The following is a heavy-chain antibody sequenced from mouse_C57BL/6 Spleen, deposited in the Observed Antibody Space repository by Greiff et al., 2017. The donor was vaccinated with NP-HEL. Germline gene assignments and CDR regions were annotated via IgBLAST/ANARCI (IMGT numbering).Heavy chain of an antibody. CDR1: GYSFTSYY. CDR2: IYPGSGNT. V-gene: IGHV1-66*01. Sequence: QVQLQQSGPELVKPGASVKISCKASGYSFTSYYIHWVKQRPGQGLEWIGWIYPGSGNTKYNEKFKGKATLTADTSSSTAYMQLSSLTSEDSAVYYCARRLRYAMDYWGQGTSVTVSS. J-gene: IGHJ4*01. D-gene: IGHD3-2*02. CDR3: ARRLRYAMDY.